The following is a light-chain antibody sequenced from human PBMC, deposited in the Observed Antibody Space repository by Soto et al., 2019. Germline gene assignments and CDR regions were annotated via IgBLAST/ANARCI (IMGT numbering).Light chain of an antibody. CDR2: GAS. J-gene: IGKJ1*01. CDR1: QSVSSN. V-gene: IGKV3-15*01. Sequence: EIVMTQSPATLSVSPGERATLSCRASQSVSSNLAWYQQKLGQAPRLLIYGASTRATGIPARLSGSGSGTEFTLTISSLQSEDFAVYYCQQYKNWPTFGPRTKVEIK. CDR3: QQYKNWPT.